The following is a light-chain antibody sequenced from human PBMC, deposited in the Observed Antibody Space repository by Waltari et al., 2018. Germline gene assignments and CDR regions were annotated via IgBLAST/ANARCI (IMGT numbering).Light chain of an antibody. V-gene: IGLV2-8*01. Sequence: QSAPTQPPSASGSPGQSVTISCTGTRRYVVAYKYVSWYQQHPGKAPKLLIYEVSKRASGVPDRFSGSKSGNTASLTVSRLQAEDEADYYCASRGASKVFGGGTKLTVL. CDR1: RRYVVAYKY. J-gene: IGLJ2*01. CDR2: EVS. CDR3: ASRGASKV.